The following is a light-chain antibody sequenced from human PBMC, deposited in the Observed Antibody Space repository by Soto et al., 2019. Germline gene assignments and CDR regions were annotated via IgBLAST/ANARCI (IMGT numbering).Light chain of an antibody. CDR3: QQRGNWPS. CDR1: QSVTSNY. Sequence: DIVLTQSPGTLSLSPGEKATLSCRASQSVTSNYLAWYQQKPGQAPRLLINGASSRATGIPDRFSGSGSGTDFTLTISSLEPEDFALYYCQQRGNWPSFGGGTKVDIK. CDR2: GAS. J-gene: IGKJ4*01. V-gene: IGKV3D-20*02.